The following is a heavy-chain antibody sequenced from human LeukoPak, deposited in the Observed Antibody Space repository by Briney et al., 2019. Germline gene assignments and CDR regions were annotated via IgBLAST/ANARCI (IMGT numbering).Heavy chain of an antibody. J-gene: IGHJ4*02. V-gene: IGHV4-59*08. CDR1: GGSISDYY. CDR2: IDYSGST. Sequence: SETLSLTCTVSGGSISDYYWSWIRQPPGKGLEWIGYIDYSGSTNYNPSLKSRVTISVDTSKNQFSLKVSSVTAADTALYWCARHNAPRRVGFDFWGQGILVTVSS. CDR3: ARHNAPRRVGFDF. D-gene: IGHD2-2*01.